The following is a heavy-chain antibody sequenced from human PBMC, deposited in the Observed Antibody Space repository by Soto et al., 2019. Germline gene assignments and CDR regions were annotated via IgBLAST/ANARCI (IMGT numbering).Heavy chain of an antibody. D-gene: IGHD3-3*01. CDR1: GGSISSYY. Sequence: SETLSLTCTVSGGSISSYYWSWIRQPPGKGLEWIGYINYSGSTTYNPSLRSRVTISVDTSKNQLSLKLSSVTATDTAVYYCARHVNRGAIFDYWGQGTLVTVSS. CDR3: ARHVNRGAIFDY. J-gene: IGHJ4*02. CDR2: INYSGST. V-gene: IGHV4-59*08.